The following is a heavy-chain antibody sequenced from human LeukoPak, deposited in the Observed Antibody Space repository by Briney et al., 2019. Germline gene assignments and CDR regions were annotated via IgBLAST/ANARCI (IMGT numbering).Heavy chain of an antibody. J-gene: IGHJ4*02. CDR2: ISGSGVNT. CDR3: AKDRLGAILYFDY. Sequence: ETLSLTCTVSGGSISSSDSYWGWIRQPPGKGLEWVSAISGSGVNTFSADSVKGRFTISRDNSKNTLYMQMNSLRAGDTAVYYCAKDRLGAILYFDYWGQGTLVTVSS. V-gene: IGHV3-23*01. D-gene: IGHD1-26*01. CDR1: GGSISSSDSY.